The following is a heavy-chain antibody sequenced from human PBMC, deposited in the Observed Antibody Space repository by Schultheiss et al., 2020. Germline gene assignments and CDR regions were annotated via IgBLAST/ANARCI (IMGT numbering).Heavy chain of an antibody. D-gene: IGHD6-13*01. CDR3: ARADNSSWYGGGYYYYGMDV. Sequence: SETLSLTCAVSGGSISSYYWSWIRQPPGKGLEWIGYIYYSGSTNYNPSLKSRVTISVDTSKNQFSLKLSSVTAADTAVYYCARADNSSWYGGGYYYYGMDVWGQGTTVTVSS. V-gene: IGHV4-59*01. CDR1: GGSISSYY. J-gene: IGHJ6*02. CDR2: IYYSGST.